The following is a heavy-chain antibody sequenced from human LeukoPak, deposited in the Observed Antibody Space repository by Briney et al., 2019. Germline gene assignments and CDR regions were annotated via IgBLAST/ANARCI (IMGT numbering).Heavy chain of an antibody. D-gene: IGHD3-22*01. J-gene: IGHJ4*02. CDR3: ARQAGYYYDSSGPLDY. V-gene: IGHV5-51*01. Sequence: GESLKISGKGSGYSFTGYWIGWVRQMPGKGLEWMGIIYPGDSDTRYSPSFQGQVTISADKSISTAYLKWSSLKASDTAMYYCARQAGYYYDSSGPLDYWGQGTLVTVSS. CDR2: IYPGDSDT. CDR1: GYSFTGYW.